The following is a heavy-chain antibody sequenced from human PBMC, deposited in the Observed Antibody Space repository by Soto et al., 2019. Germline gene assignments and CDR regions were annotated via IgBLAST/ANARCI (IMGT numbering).Heavy chain of an antibody. J-gene: IGHJ4*02. V-gene: IGHV1-46*01. CDR2: INPSGGST. CDR1: GSTFTSYY. CDR3: AKAPLGLSSGCDY. Sequence: ASVKFSCKASGSTFTSYYMHWVRQAPGQGLEWMGIINPSGGSTSYAQKFQGRVTMTRDTSTSTVYMELSSLRTEDTALYYCAKAPLGLSSGCDYWGQGTLVTVSS. D-gene: IGHD3-22*01.